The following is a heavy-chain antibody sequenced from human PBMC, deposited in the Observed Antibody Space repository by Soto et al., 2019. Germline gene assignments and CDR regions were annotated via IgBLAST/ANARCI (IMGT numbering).Heavy chain of an antibody. Sequence: VASVKVSCKASGGTFSSYAISWVRQAPGQRLEWKGGIIPIFGTANYAQKFQGRVTITADESTSTAYMELSSLRSEDTAVFYCARDGYYDILTDYYYGMDVWGQGTTVTVSS. CDR1: GGTFSSYA. J-gene: IGHJ6*02. CDR3: ARDGYYDILTDYYYGMDV. CDR2: IIPIFGTA. V-gene: IGHV1-69*13. D-gene: IGHD3-9*01.